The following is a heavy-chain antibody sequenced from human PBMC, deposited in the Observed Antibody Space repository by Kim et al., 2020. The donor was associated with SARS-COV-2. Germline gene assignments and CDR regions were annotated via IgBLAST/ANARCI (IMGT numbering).Heavy chain of an antibody. D-gene: IGHD2-2*01. CDR1: GYTFTSYA. Sequence: ASVKVSCKASGYTFTSYAMSWVRQAPGQGLEWMGWINPIHGIANYSQKFQGRVTITRDTSTSTAYMDLSSLRSEDTAVYYCARKVCVCSTTWY. CDR2: INPIHGIA. CDR3: ARKVCVCSTTWY. V-gene: IGHV1-3*01. J-gene: IGHJ2*01.